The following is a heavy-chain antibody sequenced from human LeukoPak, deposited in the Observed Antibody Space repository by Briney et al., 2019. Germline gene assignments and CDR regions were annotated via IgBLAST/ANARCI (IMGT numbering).Heavy chain of an antibody. V-gene: IGHV4-38-2*02. Sequence: SETLSLTCSVSGNSISSGHYWGWIRQTPGKGLEWIGSIYLSGTTYYNPSLKSRVTISVDTSKNQFSLKLSSVTAADTAVYYCAREGGSYRPGAFDIWGQGTMVTVSS. CDR3: AREGGSYRPGAFDI. CDR1: GNSISSGHY. CDR2: IYLSGTT. J-gene: IGHJ3*02. D-gene: IGHD1-26*01.